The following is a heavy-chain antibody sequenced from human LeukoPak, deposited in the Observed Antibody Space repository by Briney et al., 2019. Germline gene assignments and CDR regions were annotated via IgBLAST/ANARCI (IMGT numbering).Heavy chain of an antibody. CDR1: GYTFTAYD. CDR3: VRVGYKYADF. J-gene: IGHJ4*02. Sequence: ASVKVACKASGYTFTAYDIHWMRQSPRQGLEWLGWISPNSGDTNYAQNFQGRVTMTSDSSISTVFMELSRLSSDDTAVYFCVRVGYKYADFWGQGSQVTVSS. D-gene: IGHD5-18*01. V-gene: IGHV1-2*02. CDR2: ISPNSGDT.